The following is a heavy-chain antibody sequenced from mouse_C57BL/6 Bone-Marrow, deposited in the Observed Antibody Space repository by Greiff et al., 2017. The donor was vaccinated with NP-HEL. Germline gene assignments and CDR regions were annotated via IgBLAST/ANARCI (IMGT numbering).Heavy chain of an antibody. V-gene: IGHV1-61*01. Sequence: VQLQQPGAELVRPGSSVKLSCKASGYTFTSYWMDWVKQRPGQGLEWIGNIYPSDSETHYNQKFKDKATLTVDKSSSTAYMQLSSLTSEDSAVYYCAREGLITTVVGPYWYFDVWGTGTTVTVSS. CDR2: IYPSDSET. J-gene: IGHJ1*03. CDR3: AREGLITTVVGPYWYFDV. D-gene: IGHD1-1*01. CDR1: GYTFTSYW.